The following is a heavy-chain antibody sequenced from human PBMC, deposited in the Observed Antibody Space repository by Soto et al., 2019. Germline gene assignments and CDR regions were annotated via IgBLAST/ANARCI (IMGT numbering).Heavy chain of an antibody. J-gene: IGHJ3*02. D-gene: IGHD3-16*01. Sequence: GGSLRLSCAASGFTFSSYSMNWVRQAPGKGLEWVSYISSSSSTIYYADSVKGRFTISRDNAKNSLYLQMNSLRAEDTAVYYRARVSGYIWGSEAFDIWGQGTMVTVSS. CDR2: ISSSSSTI. CDR3: ARVSGYIWGSEAFDI. V-gene: IGHV3-48*01. CDR1: GFTFSSYS.